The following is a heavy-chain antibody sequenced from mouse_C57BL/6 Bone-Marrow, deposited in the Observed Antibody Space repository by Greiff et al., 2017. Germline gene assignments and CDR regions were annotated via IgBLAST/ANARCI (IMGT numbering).Heavy chain of an antibody. Sequence: EVKLMESGAELVRPGASVKLSCTASGFNIKDDYMHWVKQRPEQGLEWIGWIDPENGDTEYASKFQGKATITADTSSNTAYLQLSSLTSEDTAVYYCTLYYGSSYRYFDVWGTGTTVTVSS. V-gene: IGHV14-4*01. D-gene: IGHD1-1*01. CDR1: GFNIKDDY. J-gene: IGHJ1*03. CDR3: TLYYGSSYRYFDV. CDR2: IDPENGDT.